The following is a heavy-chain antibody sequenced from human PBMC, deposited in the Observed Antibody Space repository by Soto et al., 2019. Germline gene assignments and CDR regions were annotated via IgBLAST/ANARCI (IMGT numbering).Heavy chain of an antibody. J-gene: IGHJ4*02. V-gene: IGHV1-2*02. CDR2: INPNNGDT. Sequence: ASVKVSCKASGYTFTGYYIHWVRQAPGQGLEWMGWINPNNGDTHFAQKFHGRVSMTRDTSTSTAYMELSSLRFDDTAVCYCARHSGYDYVFDYWGQGTLVTVSS. CDR3: ARHSGYDYVFDY. CDR1: GYTFTGYY. D-gene: IGHD5-12*01.